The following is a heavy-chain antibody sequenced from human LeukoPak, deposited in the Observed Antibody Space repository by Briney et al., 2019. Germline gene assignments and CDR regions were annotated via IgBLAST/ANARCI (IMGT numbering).Heavy chain of an antibody. CDR2: IYPDDSDT. J-gene: IGHJ5*02. CDR3: ARQFRPSALNWFDP. CDR1: EYSFPNYC. Sequence: GESLKISCKHSEYSFPNYCIGWVRQMPGKGLEWMGIIYPDDSDTRYSPSFQGQVTISADKSISTAYLQWSSLKASDTAMYYCARQFRPSALNWFDPWGQGTLVTVSS. V-gene: IGHV5-51*01.